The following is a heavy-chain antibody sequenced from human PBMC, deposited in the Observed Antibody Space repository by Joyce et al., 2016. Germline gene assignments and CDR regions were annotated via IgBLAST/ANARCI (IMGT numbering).Heavy chain of an antibody. CDR3: ARDPFGYCSGGSCYDLGFDY. CDR1: GFTFSSYA. Sequence: QVQLVESGGGVVQPGRSLSLSCAASGFTFSSYAMHWVRQASDKGLEWVAIKSYDGRNKYYADAVKGRFTISRDNSKNTLYLQMNSLRAEDTAVYYCARDPFGYCSGGSCYDLGFDYWGQGTLVTVSS. J-gene: IGHJ4*02. CDR2: KSYDGRNK. V-gene: IGHV3-30*04. D-gene: IGHD2-15*01.